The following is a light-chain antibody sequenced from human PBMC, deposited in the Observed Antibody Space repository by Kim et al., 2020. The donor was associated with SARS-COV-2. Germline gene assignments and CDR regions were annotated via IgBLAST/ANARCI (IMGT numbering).Light chain of an antibody. Sequence: SASVGDRVTITCRASQSISTHLNWYQQKPGKAPKLLIYGASSLQSGVLSRFSGSGSGTDFTLTISSLHPEDFATYYCHQSYGNPTFGQGTRLEIK. CDR2: GAS. CDR1: QSISTH. V-gene: IGKV1-39*01. J-gene: IGKJ5*01. CDR3: HQSYGNPT.